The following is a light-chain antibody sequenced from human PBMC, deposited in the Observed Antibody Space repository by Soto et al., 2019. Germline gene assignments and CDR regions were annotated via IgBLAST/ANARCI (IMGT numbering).Light chain of an antibody. Sequence: DIVMTQSPLSLPVTPGEPASISCRSSQSLLHSTGRYYLDWYLQKPGQSPQLLIYLGSHRASGVPDRFSGSGSGTAFTLTISRVEAEDVGIYYCIQALQTPFTFGGGTRVEIK. J-gene: IGKJ4*01. CDR1: QSLLHSTGRYY. V-gene: IGKV2-28*01. CDR3: IQALQTPFT. CDR2: LGS.